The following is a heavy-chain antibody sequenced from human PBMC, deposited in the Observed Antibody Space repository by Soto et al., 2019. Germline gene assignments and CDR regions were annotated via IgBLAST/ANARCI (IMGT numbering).Heavy chain of an antibody. J-gene: IGHJ3*02. D-gene: IGHD1-1*01. Sequence: QVQLVQSGAEVKKPGSSVKDSCKASGYTFTFRYLHWVRQAPGHALEWMGWITPFKSDTNYAQKFQDRVTITRDRSVSTAYMELSNLRSDDTAMYYCARSPFAGSDAFDIWGQGTMVTVSS. CDR1: GYTFTFRY. CDR2: ITPFKSDT. CDR3: ARSPFAGSDAFDI. V-gene: IGHV1-45*02.